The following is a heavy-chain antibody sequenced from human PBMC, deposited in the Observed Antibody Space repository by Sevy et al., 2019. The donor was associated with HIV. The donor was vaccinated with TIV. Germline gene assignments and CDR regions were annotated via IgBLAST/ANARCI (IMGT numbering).Heavy chain of an antibody. CDR1: GFTFNVFW. D-gene: IGHD3-16*01. CDR2: INQDGSEI. V-gene: IGHV3-7*01. Sequence: GGSLRLSCAASGFTFNVFWMHWDRQTPGKGLEWVANINQDGSEIYYVDSVRGRFTISRDNAKNSIYLQMNSLRAEDTAVYYCARAIGIVDAFWGQGTLVTVSS. CDR3: ARAIGIVDAF. J-gene: IGHJ4*02.